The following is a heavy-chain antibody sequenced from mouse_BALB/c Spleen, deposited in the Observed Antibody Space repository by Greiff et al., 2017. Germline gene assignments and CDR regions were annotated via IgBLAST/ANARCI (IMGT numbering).Heavy chain of an antibody. CDR1: GFTFSSYA. Sequence: EVHLVESGGGLVKPGGSLKLSCAASGFTFSSYAMSWVRQTPEKRLEWVASISSGGSTYYPDSVKGRFTISRDNARNILYLQMSSLRSEDTAMYYCAREGWDWYFDVWGAGTTVTVSS. CDR3: AREGWDWYFDV. V-gene: IGHV5-6-5*01. J-gene: IGHJ1*01. D-gene: IGHD2-3*01. CDR2: ISSGGST.